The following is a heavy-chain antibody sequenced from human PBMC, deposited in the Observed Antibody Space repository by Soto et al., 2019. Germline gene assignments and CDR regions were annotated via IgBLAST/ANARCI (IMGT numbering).Heavy chain of an antibody. CDR3: VHSSGYYSFDY. V-gene: IGHV1-3*05. CDR1: GYTFTSYA. D-gene: IGHD3-22*01. CDR2: INAGNGNT. J-gene: IGHJ4*02. Sequence: QVQLVQSGAEEKKPGASVKVSCKASGYTFTSYAMHWVRQAPGQRLEWMGWINAGNGNTKYSQKFQGRVTITRDTSASTAYMELSSLGSEDTAVYYCVHSSGYYSFDYWGQGTLVTVSS.